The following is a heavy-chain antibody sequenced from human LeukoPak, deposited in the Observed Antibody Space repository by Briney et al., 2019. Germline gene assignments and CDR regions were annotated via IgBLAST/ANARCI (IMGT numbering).Heavy chain of an antibody. D-gene: IGHD2-15*01. CDR3: ARGCSGGSCYTGLTILLTHPNWFDP. V-gene: IGHV3-11*06. J-gene: IGHJ5*02. Sequence: GGSLRLSCAASGFTFSDYYMSWIRQAPGKGLEWVSSISSSSSYIYYADSVKGRFTISRDNAKNSLYLQMNSLRAEDTAVYYCARGCSGGSCYTGLTILLTHPNWFDPWGQGTLVTVSS. CDR2: ISSSSSYI. CDR1: GFTFSDYY.